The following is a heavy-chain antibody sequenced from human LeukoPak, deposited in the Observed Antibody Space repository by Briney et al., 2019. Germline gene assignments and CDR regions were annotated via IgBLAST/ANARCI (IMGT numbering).Heavy chain of an antibody. CDR3: TTELWFGDLLRDY. J-gene: IGHJ4*02. CDR2: IKSKSDGGTT. D-gene: IGHD3-10*01. Sequence: GGSLRLSCAVSGFSFSKAWMSWVRQAPGKGLEWVGRIKSKSDGGTTDYPAPVKGRFTISRDDSKNTLYLQMNSLKIDDTAVYYCTTELWFGDLLRDYWGQGALVIVSS. CDR1: GFSFSKAW. V-gene: IGHV3-15*01.